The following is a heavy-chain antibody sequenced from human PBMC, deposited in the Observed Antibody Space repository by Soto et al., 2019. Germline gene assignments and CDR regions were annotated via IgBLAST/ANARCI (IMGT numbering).Heavy chain of an antibody. CDR2: IYKSGNT. J-gene: IGHJ3*01. V-gene: IGHV4-34*01. Sequence: SETLSLTCAVYGGSVNGYYWNWIRQPPGKGLEWIGSIYKSGNTYYNPSLKSRVSMSVDTSKNQFSLKLSSVTAADTAVYYCARPGYYDDSGYWRSPFDFWGQGTMVTVSS. D-gene: IGHD3-22*01. CDR1: GGSVNGYY. CDR3: ARPGYYDDSGYWRSPFDF.